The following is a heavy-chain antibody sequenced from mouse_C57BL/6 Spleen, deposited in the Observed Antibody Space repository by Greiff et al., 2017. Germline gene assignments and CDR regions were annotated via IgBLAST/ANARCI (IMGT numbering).Heavy chain of an antibody. CDR1: GYSITSAY. J-gene: IGHJ3*01. V-gene: IGHV3-8*01. CDR3: ARSLGLAWFAY. Sequence: EVKLQESGPGLAKPSQTLSLTCSVTGYSITSAYWNWIRKFPGNKLEYMGYISYSGSTYYNPSLKSRISITRDTSKNQYYLQLNSVTTEDTATYYCARSLGLAWFAYWGQGTLVTVSA. CDR2: ISYSGST. D-gene: IGHD4-1*01.